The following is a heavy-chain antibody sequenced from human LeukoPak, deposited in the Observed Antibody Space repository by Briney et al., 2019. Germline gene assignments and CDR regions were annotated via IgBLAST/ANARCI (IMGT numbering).Heavy chain of an antibody. J-gene: IGHJ4*02. CDR2: ISYDGSNK. V-gene: IGHV3-30*04. D-gene: IGHD1-26*01. CDR1: GFTFSSYA. CDR3: AKAKRGSYYGLGDYFDY. Sequence: PGGSLRLSCAASGFTFSSYAMHWVRQAPGKGLEWVAVISYDGSNKYYADSVKGRFTISRDNSKNTLYLQMNSLRTEDTAVYYCAKAKRGSYYGLGDYFDYWGQGTLVTVSS.